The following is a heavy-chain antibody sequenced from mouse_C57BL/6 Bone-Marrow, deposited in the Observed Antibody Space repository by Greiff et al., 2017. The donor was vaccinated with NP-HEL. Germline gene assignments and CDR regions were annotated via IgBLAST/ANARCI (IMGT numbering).Heavy chain of an antibody. CDR1: GYTFTDYY. CDR2: INPNNGGT. J-gene: IGHJ2*01. CDR3: ARHWDYFDY. V-gene: IGHV1-26*01. D-gene: IGHD4-1*01. Sequence: EVQLQQSGPELVKPGASVKISCKASGYTFTDYYMNWVKQSHGKSLEWIGDINPNNGGTSYNQKFKGKATLTVDKSSSTAYMELRSLTSEDSAVYYCARHWDYFDYWGQGTTLTVSS.